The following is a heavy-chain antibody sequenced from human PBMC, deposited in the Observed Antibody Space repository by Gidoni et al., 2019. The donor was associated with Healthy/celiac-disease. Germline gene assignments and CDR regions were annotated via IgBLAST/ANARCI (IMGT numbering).Heavy chain of an antibody. D-gene: IGHD6-19*01. Sequence: QVQLVESGGGVVQPGRSLRLSCAASGFTFSSYGMHWVRQAPGKGLEWVAVISYDGSNKYYADSVKGRFTISRDNSKNTLYLQMNSLRAEDTAVYYCAKDPYSSGGGRFDYWGQGTLVTVSS. V-gene: IGHV3-30*18. CDR2: ISYDGSNK. CDR3: AKDPYSSGGGRFDY. J-gene: IGHJ4*02. CDR1: GFTFSSYG.